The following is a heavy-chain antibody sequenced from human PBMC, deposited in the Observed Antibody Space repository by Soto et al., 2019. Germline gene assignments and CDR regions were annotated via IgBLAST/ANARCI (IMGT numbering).Heavy chain of an antibody. Sequence: QVQLVQSGAEVKKPGSSVRVSCRASGDTFSSYTVNWLRQAPGQGLEWMGRIIPVLGTTDYAQKFKGRVTITTDKSRKTADMELSSLRSEDTAVYYCARRRYCGYDCYHKHYNGMDVWGRGTPVTVAS. D-gene: IGHD2-21*02. CDR1: GDTFSSYT. V-gene: IGHV1-69*08. CDR2: IIPVLGTT. CDR3: ARRRYCGYDCYHKHYNGMDV. J-gene: IGHJ6*02.